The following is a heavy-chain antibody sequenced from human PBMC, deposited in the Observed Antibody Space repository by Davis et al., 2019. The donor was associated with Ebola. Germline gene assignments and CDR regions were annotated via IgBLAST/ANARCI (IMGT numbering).Heavy chain of an antibody. Sequence: ASVKVSCKASGYTFTSYGISWVRQAPGQGLEWMGWISAYNGNTNYAQKLQGRVTMTTDTSTSTAYIELRSLRSDDTAVYYCARDGAISYYFDYWGQGTLVTVSS. J-gene: IGHJ4*02. V-gene: IGHV1-18*01. CDR3: ARDGAISYYFDY. CDR1: GYTFTSYG. D-gene: IGHD3-3*01. CDR2: ISAYNGNT.